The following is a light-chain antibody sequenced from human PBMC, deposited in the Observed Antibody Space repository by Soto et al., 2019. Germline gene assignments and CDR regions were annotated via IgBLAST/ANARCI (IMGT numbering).Light chain of an antibody. V-gene: IGKV1-39*01. CDR3: QQSYSTLIT. J-gene: IGKJ5*01. CDR2: AAS. CDR1: QGISSY. Sequence: IQLTQSPSSLSASVGDRVTITCRASQGISSYLAWYQQKQGKAPKLMIYAASSLQSGVPSRFSGSGSGTDCTLTISSLQPEDVATYYCQQSYSTLITLGQGTRLEIK.